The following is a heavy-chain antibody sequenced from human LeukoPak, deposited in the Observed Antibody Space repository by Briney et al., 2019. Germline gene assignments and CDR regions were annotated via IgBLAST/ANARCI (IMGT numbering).Heavy chain of an antibody. CDR3: ADGGTQAAFDI. CDR2: IYYSGST. CDR1: GGSISSYY. V-gene: IGHV4-59*01. D-gene: IGHD1-1*01. Sequence: PSETLSLTCTVSGGSISSYYWSWIRQPPGKGLEWIGYIYYSGSTNYNPSLKSRVTISVDTSKNQLSLKLSSVTAADTAVYYCADGGTQAAFDIWGQGTMVTVSS. J-gene: IGHJ3*02.